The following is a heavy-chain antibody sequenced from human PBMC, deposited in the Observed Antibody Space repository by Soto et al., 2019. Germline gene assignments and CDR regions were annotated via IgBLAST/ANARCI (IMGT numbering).Heavy chain of an antibody. V-gene: IGHV3-13*01. CDR1: GFTFSTYD. Sequence: EVQLVESGGGLVQPGGSLRLSCAASGFTFSTYDMHWVRQATGKGLEGVSAIGSAGDTSYPASVKGRFTISRENAKNSLYLQMNSLRAGDTAVYYCARVVWGYSGYDYYFDYWGQGTLVTVSS. D-gene: IGHD5-12*01. CDR2: IGSAGDT. J-gene: IGHJ4*02. CDR3: ARVVWGYSGYDYYFDY.